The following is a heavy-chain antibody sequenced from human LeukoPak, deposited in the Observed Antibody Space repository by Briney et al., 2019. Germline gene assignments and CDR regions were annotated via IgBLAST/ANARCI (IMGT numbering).Heavy chain of an antibody. CDR3: ARDLGDYYGSGRYYNMEY. D-gene: IGHD3-10*01. V-gene: IGHV1-2*02. CDR2: INPNSGGT. CDR1: GYTFTGYY. Sequence: ASVKVSCKASGYTFTGYYMHWVRQAPGQGLEWMGWINPNSGGTNYAQKFQGRVTMTRDTSISTAYMELSRLRSDDTAVYYCARDLGDYYGSGRYYNMEYWGQGTLVTVSS. J-gene: IGHJ4*02.